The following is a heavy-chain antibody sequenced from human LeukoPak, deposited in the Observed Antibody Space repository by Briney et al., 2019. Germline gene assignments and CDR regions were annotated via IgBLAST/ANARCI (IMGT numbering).Heavy chain of an antibody. CDR3: ARGRYSGSYLDAFDI. CDR1: GYTFTSYC. Sequence: GSSVKVSFKASGYTFTSYCISWVRQAPGQGLEGMGWISAYNGNTNYAQKLQGRGTMTTDTSTSTAYMELRSMGSDDTAVYYCARGRYSGSYLDAFDIWCQGTMVTVSS. V-gene: IGHV1-18*01. J-gene: IGHJ3*02. CDR2: ISAYNGNT. D-gene: IGHD1-26*01.